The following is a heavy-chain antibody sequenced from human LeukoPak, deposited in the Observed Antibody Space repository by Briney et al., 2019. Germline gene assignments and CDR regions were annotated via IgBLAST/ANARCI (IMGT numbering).Heavy chain of an antibody. CDR2: IYPGESDT. D-gene: IGHD3-10*01. Sequence: GESLKISCKGSGYSFTSYWIGWVRPMPGKGLEWMGIIYPGESDTRYSPSFQGQVTISADKSISTAYLQWSSLKASDTAMYYCARVTMVRGVSGNWFDPWGQGTLVTVSS. V-gene: IGHV5-51*01. CDR3: ARVTMVRGVSGNWFDP. CDR1: GYSFTSYW. J-gene: IGHJ5*02.